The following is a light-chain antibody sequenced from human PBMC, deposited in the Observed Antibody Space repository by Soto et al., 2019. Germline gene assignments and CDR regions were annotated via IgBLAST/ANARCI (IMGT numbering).Light chain of an antibody. CDR3: QQRSNWWT. Sequence: EIVLTQSPATLSLSPGERATLSCRASQSVSSYLAWYQQKPGQAPRLLIYDASNRATGIPARFSGSGSGTDFTLTISSLEPEDFAVYYCQQRSNWWTFGQGAKVAIK. J-gene: IGKJ1*01. V-gene: IGKV3-11*01. CDR1: QSVSSY. CDR2: DAS.